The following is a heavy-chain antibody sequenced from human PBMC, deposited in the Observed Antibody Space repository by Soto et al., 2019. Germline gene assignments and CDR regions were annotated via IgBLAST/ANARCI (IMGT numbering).Heavy chain of an antibody. Sequence: PSETLSLTCTVSGGSISSSSYYWGWIRQPPGKGLECIGSIYYSGSTYYNTSLKSRVTISVDTSKNQYSLKLSSVTAADTAVYYCARRRMVLLWFGAKRPYYFDYWGQGALVTVSS. J-gene: IGHJ4*02. D-gene: IGHD3-10*01. CDR2: IYYSGST. CDR1: GGSISSSSYY. CDR3: ARRRMVLLWFGAKRPYYFDY. V-gene: IGHV4-39*01.